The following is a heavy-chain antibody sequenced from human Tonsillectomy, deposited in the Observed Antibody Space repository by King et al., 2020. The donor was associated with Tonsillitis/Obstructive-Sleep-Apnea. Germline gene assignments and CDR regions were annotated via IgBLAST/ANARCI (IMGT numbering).Heavy chain of an antibody. Sequence: QLVQSGGGVVQPGRSLRLSCAASGFTFSSHGMHWVRQAPGKGLEWVAAIWYDGSNKYYADSVKGRFTISRDNSKNTLYLQMNSLRDEDTAVYYCARETCSSTSWYDAEGEHFQHWGQGTLVTVSS. CDR3: ARETCSSTSWYDAEGEHFQH. J-gene: IGHJ1*01. CDR1: GFTFSSHG. V-gene: IGHV3-33*01. CDR2: IWYDGSNK. D-gene: IGHD2-2*01.